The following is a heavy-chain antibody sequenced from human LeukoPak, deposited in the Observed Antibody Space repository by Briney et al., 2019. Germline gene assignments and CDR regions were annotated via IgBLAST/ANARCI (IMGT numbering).Heavy chain of an antibody. V-gene: IGHV3-21*01. CDR1: GFTFSSYS. CDR3: ARDKVVPAARFDP. Sequence: GSXXXSXAASGFTFSSYSMNWVRQAPGKGLEWXSSISSSSSYIYYADSVKGRFTISRDNAKNSLFLPINSLRAEDTAVYYCARDKVVPAARFDPWGQGTLVTVSS. CDR2: ISSSSSYI. J-gene: IGHJ5*02. D-gene: IGHD2-2*01.